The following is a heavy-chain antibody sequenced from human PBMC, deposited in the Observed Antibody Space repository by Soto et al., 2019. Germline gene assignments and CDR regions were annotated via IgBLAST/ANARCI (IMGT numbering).Heavy chain of an antibody. CDR3: AKLGYSGYDSIDY. V-gene: IGHV3-30*18. CDR1: GFTFSSYG. J-gene: IGHJ4*02. D-gene: IGHD5-12*01. Sequence: PGGSLRLSCAASGFTFSSYGMHWVRQAPGKGLEWVAVISYDGSNKYYADSVKGRFTISRDNSKNTLYLQMNSLRAEDTAVYYCAKLGYSGYDSIDYWGQGTLVTVSS. CDR2: ISYDGSNK.